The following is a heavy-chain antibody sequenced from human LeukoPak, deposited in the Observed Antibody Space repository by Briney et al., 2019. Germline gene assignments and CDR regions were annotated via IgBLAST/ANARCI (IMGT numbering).Heavy chain of an antibody. Sequence: GGSLRLSCAASGFTFNNYAMSWVRQAPGKGLERVSAISGSGGSTYYADSVKGRFTISRDNSKNTLYLQMNSLRAEDTAVYYCATETLGYCSSTSCYPDYWGQGTLVTVSS. CDR3: ATETLGYCSSTSCYPDY. CDR1: GFTFNNYA. D-gene: IGHD2-2*01. V-gene: IGHV3-23*01. CDR2: ISGSGGST. J-gene: IGHJ4*02.